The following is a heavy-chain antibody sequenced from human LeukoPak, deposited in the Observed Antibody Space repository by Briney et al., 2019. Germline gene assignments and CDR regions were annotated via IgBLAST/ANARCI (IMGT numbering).Heavy chain of an antibody. CDR3: ARGQQWLEAFDY. CDR1: GYTFTSYY. CDR2: INPTGGST. J-gene: IGHJ4*02. V-gene: IGHV1-46*01. Sequence: ASVKVSCKASGYTFTSYYMHWVRQAPGQGLEWMGLINPTGGSTGYAQKFQGRVTMTRDMSIRTAYMEVSSLRSDDTAVYYCARGQQWLEAFDYWGLGTLVTVSS. D-gene: IGHD6-19*01.